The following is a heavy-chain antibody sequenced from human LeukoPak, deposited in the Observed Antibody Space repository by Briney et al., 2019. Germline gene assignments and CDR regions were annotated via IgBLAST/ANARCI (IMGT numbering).Heavy chain of an antibody. CDR1: GFTVSSHY. Sequence: AGGSLRLSCAASGFTVSSHYMSWVRQAPGKGLEWVSLLYTDYTTYYADSVEGRFTISRDDSKNTIYLHMNSLRDEDTAVYYCARGGVNYWNPRYWGQGTLVTVSS. CDR2: LYTDYTT. J-gene: IGHJ4*02. V-gene: IGHV3-53*01. D-gene: IGHD1-1*01. CDR3: ARGGVNYWNPRY.